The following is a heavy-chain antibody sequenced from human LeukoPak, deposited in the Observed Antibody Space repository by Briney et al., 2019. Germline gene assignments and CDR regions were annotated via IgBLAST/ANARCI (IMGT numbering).Heavy chain of an antibody. CDR3: ARGGRKQLVHRVWSFDY. CDR1: GGSFSGYY. V-gene: IGHV4-34*01. CDR2: INHSGST. Sequence: SETLSLTCAVYGGSFSGYYWSWTRQPPGKGLEWIGEINHSGSTNYNPSLKSRVTISVDTSKNQFSLKLSSVTAADTAVYYCARGGRKQLVHRVWSFDYWGQGTLVTVSS. J-gene: IGHJ4*02. D-gene: IGHD6-6*01.